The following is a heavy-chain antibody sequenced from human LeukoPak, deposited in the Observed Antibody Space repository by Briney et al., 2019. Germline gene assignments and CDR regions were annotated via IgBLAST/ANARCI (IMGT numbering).Heavy chain of an antibody. V-gene: IGHV3-30*02. CDR2: IWYDGSNK. J-gene: IGHJ4*02. Sequence: PGGSLRLSCAASGFPFNSYAMHWVRQAPGKGLEWVAMIWYDGSNKYYADSVKGRFTISRDNSKNTLYLQMSSLRPEDTAVYYCAKGAYLRYFEWLWANWGQGTLVTVSS. CDR1: GFPFNSYA. D-gene: IGHD3-9*01. CDR3: AKGAYLRYFEWLWAN.